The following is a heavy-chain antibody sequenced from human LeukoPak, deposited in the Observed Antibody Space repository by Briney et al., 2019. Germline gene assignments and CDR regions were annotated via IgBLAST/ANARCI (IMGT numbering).Heavy chain of an antibody. CDR2: ISAGNGNT. CDR3: ARDSGSGNNDY. Sequence: ATVKVSCKASGYTFTSYAIHWVRQAPGQRLEWMGWISAGNGNTKYSQNFQGRVTFISNTSATTAFMELSSLRSEDAAVYYCARDSGSGNNDYWGQGTLVTVSS. J-gene: IGHJ4*02. V-gene: IGHV1-3*01. CDR1: GYTFTSYA. D-gene: IGHD1-26*01.